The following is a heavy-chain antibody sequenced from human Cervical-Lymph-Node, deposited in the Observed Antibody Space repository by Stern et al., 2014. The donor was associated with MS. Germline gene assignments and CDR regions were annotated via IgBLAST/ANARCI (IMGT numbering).Heavy chain of an antibody. Sequence: EVQLVESGAEVKKPGESLKISCKGSGYTFTNNWIAWVRQMPGKGLEWMGIIYPDDSDIRYRPSLQGQVTISAKKPISTAYRQWSSRKAGDSAVYYWARHPPRRKWDDPNYGMDVWGQGTTVTGSS. D-gene: IGHD1-1*01. J-gene: IGHJ6*02. CDR1: GYTFTNNW. CDR2: IYPDDSDI. V-gene: IGHV5-51*04. CDR3: ARHPPRRKWDDPNYGMDV.